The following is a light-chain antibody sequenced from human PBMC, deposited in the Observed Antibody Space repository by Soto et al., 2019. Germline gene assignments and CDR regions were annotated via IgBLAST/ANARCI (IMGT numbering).Light chain of an antibody. V-gene: IGLV2-23*01. CDR3: CSYAGSSPVV. CDR2: EGS. CDR1: SSDVGCYNL. Sequence: QSALTQPASVSGSPGQSITISCTGTSSDVGCYNLVSWYQQHPGKAPKLMIYEGSKRPSGVSNRFSGSKSGNTASLTISGLQAEDEADYYCCSYAGSSPVVFGGGIKVTVL. J-gene: IGLJ2*01.